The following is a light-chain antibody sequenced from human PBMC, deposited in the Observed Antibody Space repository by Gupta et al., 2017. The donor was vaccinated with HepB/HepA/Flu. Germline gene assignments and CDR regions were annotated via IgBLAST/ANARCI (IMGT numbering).Light chain of an antibody. CDR2: GAS. J-gene: IGKJ4*01. CDR3: QQYDNRPLT. Sequence: EIVLTQSPATLSVSPGDRATLCCRASQSGTSNLAWYQQKPGQAPRLLIYGASSRASGIPRRFSGSGSGADFTLTISSLQSEDFALYYCQQYDNRPLTFGGGTRVEI. CDR1: QSGTSN. V-gene: IGKV3-15*01.